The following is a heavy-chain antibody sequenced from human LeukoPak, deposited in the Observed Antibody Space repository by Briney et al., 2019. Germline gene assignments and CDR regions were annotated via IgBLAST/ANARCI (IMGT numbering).Heavy chain of an antibody. D-gene: IGHD6-13*01. CDR1: GFTFDDYA. Sequence: GGSLRLSCAASGFTFDDYAMHWVRQAPGKGLEWISGISWNSGSIGYADSVKGRFTISRDNAKNSPYLQMSSLRAEDTALYYCAKAAAGTSGYFDYWGQGTLVTVSS. V-gene: IGHV3-9*01. CDR2: ISWNSGSI. J-gene: IGHJ4*02. CDR3: AKAAAGTSGYFDY.